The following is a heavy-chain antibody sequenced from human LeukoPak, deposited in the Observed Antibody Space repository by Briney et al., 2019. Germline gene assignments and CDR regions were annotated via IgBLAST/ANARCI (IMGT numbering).Heavy chain of an antibody. Sequence: GGSLRLSCAASGFTFGSYGMHWVRQAPGKGLEWVAVISYDGSNKYYADSVKGRFTISRDNSKNTLYLQMNGLRAEDTAVYYCAKDMTTNFYYGMDVWGQGTTVTVSS. V-gene: IGHV3-30*18. D-gene: IGHD4-17*01. J-gene: IGHJ6*02. CDR3: AKDMTTNFYYGMDV. CDR2: ISYDGSNK. CDR1: GFTFGSYG.